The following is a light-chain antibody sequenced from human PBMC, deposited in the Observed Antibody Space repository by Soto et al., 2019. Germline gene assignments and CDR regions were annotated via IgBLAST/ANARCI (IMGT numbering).Light chain of an antibody. CDR2: EVS. J-gene: IGLJ2*01. V-gene: IGLV2-8*01. Sequence: QSALTQPPSASGSPGQSVTISCTGTSSDGGGYNYVSCYQQHPGKAPKLMIYEVSKRPSGVPDRFSGSKSGNTASLTVSGLQAEDEADYYCSSYAGSNNVVFGGGTKLTVL. CDR1: SSDGGGYNY. CDR3: SSYAGSNNVV.